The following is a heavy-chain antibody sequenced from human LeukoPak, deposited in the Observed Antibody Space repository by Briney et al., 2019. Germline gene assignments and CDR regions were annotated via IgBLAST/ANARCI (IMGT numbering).Heavy chain of an antibody. Sequence: SETLSLTCSAYGGSFGGYFWSWIRQPPGEGLEWIGEVNHGGSTNYNPSLKSRVTISVDTSRTQFSLNLGSVTAADTAVYYCARGLPLAYYGTGGYYFFDYWGQGILVTVSP. CDR1: GGSFGGYF. D-gene: IGHD3-22*01. CDR2: VNHGGST. V-gene: IGHV4-34*01. J-gene: IGHJ4*02. CDR3: ARGLPLAYYGTGGYYFFDY.